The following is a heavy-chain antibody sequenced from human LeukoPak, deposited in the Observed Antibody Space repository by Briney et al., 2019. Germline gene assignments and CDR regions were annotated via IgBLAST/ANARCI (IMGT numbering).Heavy chain of an antibody. CDR3: ARHKEVGDYYYFDY. V-gene: IGHV1-46*01. Sequence: GASVKVSCKASGYIFTSYYMHWVRQAPGQGLEWMGIINPSGGSTSYTQKFQGRVTMTRDTSTTTVYMELSSLRSQDTAVYYCARHKEVGDYYYFDYWGQGTPVTVSS. J-gene: IGHJ4*02. CDR2: INPSGGST. D-gene: IGHD2/OR15-2a*01. CDR1: GYIFTSYY.